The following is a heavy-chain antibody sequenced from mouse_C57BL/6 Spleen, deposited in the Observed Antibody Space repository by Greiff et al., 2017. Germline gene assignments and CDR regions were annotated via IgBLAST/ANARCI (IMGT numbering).Heavy chain of an antibody. J-gene: IGHJ3*01. CDR1: GYTFTDYY. CDR3: ARGGGYGTPWFAY. CDR2: INPNNGGT. D-gene: IGHD2-1*01. V-gene: IGHV1-26*01. Sequence: EVQLQQSGPELVKPGASVKISCKASGYTFTDYYMNWVKQSHGKSLEWIGDINPNNGGTSYNQKFKGKATLTVDKSSSTAYMELRSLTSEDSAVYYCARGGGYGTPWFAYWGQGTLVTVSA.